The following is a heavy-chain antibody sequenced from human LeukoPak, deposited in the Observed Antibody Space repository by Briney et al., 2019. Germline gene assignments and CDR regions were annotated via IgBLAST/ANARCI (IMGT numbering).Heavy chain of an antibody. J-gene: IGHJ5*02. Sequence: PSETLSLTCTVSGGSISSSSYYWGWIRQPPGKGLEWIGSIYYSGSTYYNPSLKSRVTISVDTSKNQFSLKLSSVTAADTAVYYCARHRRGARYCSSTSCSLDNWFDPWGQGTLVTVSS. CDR3: ARHRRGARYCSSTSCSLDNWFDP. V-gene: IGHV4-39*01. CDR2: IYYSGST. D-gene: IGHD2-2*01. CDR1: GGSISSSSYY.